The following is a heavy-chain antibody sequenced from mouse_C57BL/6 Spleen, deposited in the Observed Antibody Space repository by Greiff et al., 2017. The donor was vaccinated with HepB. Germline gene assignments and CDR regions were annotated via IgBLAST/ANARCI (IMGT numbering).Heavy chain of an antibody. Sequence: EVQRVESGEGLVKPGGSLKLSCAASGFTFSSYAMSWVRQTPEKRLEWVAYISSGGDYIYYADTVKGRFTISRDNARNTLYLQMSSLKSEDTAMYYCTRDGWGLYFDYWGQGTTLTVSS. D-gene: IGHD2-3*01. CDR3: TRDGWGLYFDY. V-gene: IGHV5-9-1*02. J-gene: IGHJ2*01. CDR2: ISSGGDYI. CDR1: GFTFSSYA.